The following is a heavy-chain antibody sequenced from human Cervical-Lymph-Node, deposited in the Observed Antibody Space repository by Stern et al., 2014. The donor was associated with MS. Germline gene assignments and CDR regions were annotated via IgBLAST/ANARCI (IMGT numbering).Heavy chain of an antibody. D-gene: IGHD4-11*01. CDR3: ARQPDYSDFLDF. Sequence: QVQLVQSGAEVKKPGASMKISCKTSGYTFIDHAINSVRHAPGQRLEWMGWINGGPGTTNYYQKFQGRVSFTRDKSASAAYMDLSSLSPDDTAVYYCARQPDYSDFLDFWGQGTLVTVSS. V-gene: IGHV1-3*01. J-gene: IGHJ4*02. CDR1: GYTFIDHA. CDR2: INGGPGTT.